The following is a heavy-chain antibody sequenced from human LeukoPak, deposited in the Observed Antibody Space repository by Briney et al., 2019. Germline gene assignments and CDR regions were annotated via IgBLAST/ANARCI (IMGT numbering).Heavy chain of an antibody. J-gene: IGHJ4*02. Sequence: PGGSLRLSCVASGFTFRKYWLHWVRQAPGKGLEWVAAISNDGSNKYYADSVKGRFTISRDNSKNTLYLQMNSLRAEDTAVFYCAKDYYYDSSAFPDYWGQGTLVTVSS. V-gene: IGHV3-30*18. D-gene: IGHD3-22*01. CDR1: GFTFRKYW. CDR2: ISNDGSNK. CDR3: AKDYYYDSSAFPDY.